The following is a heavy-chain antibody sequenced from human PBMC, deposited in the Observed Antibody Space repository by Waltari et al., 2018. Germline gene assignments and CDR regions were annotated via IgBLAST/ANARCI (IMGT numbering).Heavy chain of an antibody. V-gene: IGHV4-39*01. D-gene: IGHD4-17*01. Sequence: QLQLQESGPGLVNPSETLSLNCTSSGGSISSSYNWAWVRQAPGKGLEWVGTMYYSGAKSKNPSLDSRLSMSIETSKNLFSLKLSSVTATDTAVYFCVRPGSTVTPRAFDIWGQGIKVTVSS. J-gene: IGHJ3*02. CDR1: GGSISSSYN. CDR3: VRPGSTVTPRAFDI. CDR2: MYYSGAK.